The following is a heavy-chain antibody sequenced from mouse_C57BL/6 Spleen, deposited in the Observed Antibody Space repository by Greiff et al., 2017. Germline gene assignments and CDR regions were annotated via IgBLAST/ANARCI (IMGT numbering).Heavy chain of an antibody. D-gene: IGHD2-5*01. CDR1: GYTFTSYW. CDR3: ARGNSKGYYAMDY. V-gene: IGHV1-53*01. J-gene: IGHJ4*01. Sequence: QVQLQQPGTELVKPGASVKLSCKASGYTFTSYWMHWVQQRPGHGLEWIGNINPSNGGTNYNEKFKSKATLTVDKSSSTAYLQLSSLTSEDSAVYYCARGNSKGYYAMDYWGQGTSVTVSS. CDR2: INPSNGGT.